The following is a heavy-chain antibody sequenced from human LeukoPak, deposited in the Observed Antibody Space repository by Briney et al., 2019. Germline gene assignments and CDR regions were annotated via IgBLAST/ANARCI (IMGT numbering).Heavy chain of an antibody. CDR2: IYYSGNT. J-gene: IGHJ5*01. Sequence: PSETLSLTCTVSGGSIRNYYWSWIRQPPGKGLEWIGYIYYSGNTNYNPSLKSRVTISVDTSKNQFSLKLSSVTAADTAIYYCARETYYSGWFDSWGQGTLVTVSS. CDR1: GGSIRNYY. D-gene: IGHD3-10*01. CDR3: ARETYYSGWFDS. V-gene: IGHV4-59*01.